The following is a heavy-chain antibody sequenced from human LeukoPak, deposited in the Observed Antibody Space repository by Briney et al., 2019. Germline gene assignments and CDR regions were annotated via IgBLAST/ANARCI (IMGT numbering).Heavy chain of an antibody. D-gene: IGHD2-2*01. CDR1: GGTFSSYA. CDR3: ARGVPRNWFDP. Sequence: ASVKVSCKASGGTFSSYAISWVRQAPGQGLEWMGWISAYNGNTNYAQKLQGRVTMTTDTSTSTAYMELRSLRSDDTAVYYCARGVPRNWFDPWGQGTLVTVSS. CDR2: ISAYNGNT. J-gene: IGHJ5*02. V-gene: IGHV1-18*01.